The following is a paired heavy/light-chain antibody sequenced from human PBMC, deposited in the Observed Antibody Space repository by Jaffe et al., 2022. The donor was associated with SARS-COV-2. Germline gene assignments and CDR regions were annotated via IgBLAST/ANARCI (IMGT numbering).Heavy chain of an antibody. CDR3: ARLVGVAAILD. Sequence: QLQLQESGPGLVKSLETLSLTCTVSGASISSTGHYWGWIRQPPGKGLEWIGNIYYSGTTFYNPSLKSRVIMSVDTSRNQFSLKLSSVTAPDTAVYFCARLVGVAAILDWGQGTRVTVSS. CDR1: GASISSTGHY. V-gene: IGHV4-39*01. J-gene: IGHJ4*02. CDR2: IYYSGTT. D-gene: IGHD2-15*01.
Light chain of an antibody. CDR2: TNS. Sequence: QSMLTQPPSASGTPGQRITISCSGSRSNIGTNDVSWYQQVPGTAPRLLIITNSHRPSGVPDQFSGSKSGTSASLVISGLQPDDEAEYYCAVWDDSLNSVIFGGGTKVTVL. V-gene: IGLV1-44*01. CDR1: RSNIGTND. J-gene: IGLJ2*01. CDR3: AVWDDSLNSVI.